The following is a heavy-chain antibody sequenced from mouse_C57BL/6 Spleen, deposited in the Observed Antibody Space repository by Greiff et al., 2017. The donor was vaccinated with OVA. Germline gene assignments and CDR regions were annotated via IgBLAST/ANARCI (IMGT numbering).Heavy chain of an antibody. J-gene: IGHJ3*01. Sequence: QVQLQQSGAELVKPGASVKISCKASGYAFSSYWMNWVKQRPGKGLEWIGQIYPGDGDTNYNGKFKGKATLTADKSSSTAYMQLSSLTSEDSAVYFCARADYSNSFCAYWGQGTLVTVSA. CDR2: IYPGDGDT. V-gene: IGHV1-80*01. CDR1: GYAFSSYW. CDR3: ARADYSNSFCAY. D-gene: IGHD2-5*01.